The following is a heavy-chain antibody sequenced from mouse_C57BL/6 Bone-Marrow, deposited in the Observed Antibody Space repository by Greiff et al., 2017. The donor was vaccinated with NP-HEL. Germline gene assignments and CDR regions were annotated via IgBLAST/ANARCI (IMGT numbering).Heavy chain of an antibody. J-gene: IGHJ4*01. V-gene: IGHV2-2*01. CDR1: GFSLTSYG. CDR2: IWRGGST. CDR3: ASPSIYDGYWYAMDY. D-gene: IGHD2-3*01. Sequence: QVQLQQSGPGLVQPSQSLSITCTVSGFSLTSYGVHWVRQSPGKGLEWLGVIWRGGSTDYNAAFISRLSISKDNSKSQVFFKMNSLQADDTAIYYCASPSIYDGYWYAMDYWGQGTSVTVSS.